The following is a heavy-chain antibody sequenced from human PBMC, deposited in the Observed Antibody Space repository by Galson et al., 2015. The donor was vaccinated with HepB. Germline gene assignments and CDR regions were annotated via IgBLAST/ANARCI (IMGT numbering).Heavy chain of an antibody. CDR1: GFSFTNAW. Sequence: SLRLSCAPSGFSFTNAWMSWVRQAPGKGLEWVGRIKSKNVGETTDYAAPVKGRFTISRDDSKNTLYLQINILKTEDTAVYYCTTGRTPPPTGTTFYYYYGMDVWGQGTTVTVSS. V-gene: IGHV3-15*01. J-gene: IGHJ6*02. D-gene: IGHD1-1*01. CDR3: TTGRTPPPTGTTFYYYYGMDV. CDR2: IKSKNVGETT.